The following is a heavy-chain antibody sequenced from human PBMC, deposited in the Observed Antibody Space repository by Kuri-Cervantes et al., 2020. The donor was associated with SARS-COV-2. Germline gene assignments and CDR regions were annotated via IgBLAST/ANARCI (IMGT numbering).Heavy chain of an antibody. J-gene: IGHJ3*02. CDR1: GGSFSNYV. Sequence: SVKVSCKASGGSFSNYVISWVRQAPGKGLEWMGRIIPIFGTTNFAQRFQGRVTITADESTSTAYMELSSLRFEDTAVYYCARDWAARVQLWQQNDAFDIWGQGTMVTVSS. D-gene: IGHD5-18*01. CDR3: ARDWAARVQLWQQNDAFDI. V-gene: IGHV1-69*13. CDR2: IIPIFGTT.